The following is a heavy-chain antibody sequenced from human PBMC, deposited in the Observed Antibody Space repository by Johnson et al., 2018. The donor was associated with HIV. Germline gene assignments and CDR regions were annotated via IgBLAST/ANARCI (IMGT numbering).Heavy chain of an antibody. Sequence: VQLVESGGGLVQPGGSLRLSCAASGFTLDDYGMSWVRQAPGKGLEWVSGIHWNAGNTGYADSVKGRFTISRDNSKNTLDLQMNSLTIEDTAVFYCAKTRMGGILDAFDLWGQGTMVIVS. V-gene: IGHV3-20*04. CDR2: IHWNAGNT. CDR1: GFTLDDYG. CDR3: AKTRMGGILDAFDL. J-gene: IGHJ3*01. D-gene: IGHD3-10*01.